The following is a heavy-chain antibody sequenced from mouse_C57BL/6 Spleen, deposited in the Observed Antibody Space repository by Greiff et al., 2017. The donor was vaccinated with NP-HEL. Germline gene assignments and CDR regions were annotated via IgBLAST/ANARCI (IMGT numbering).Heavy chain of an antibody. CDR2: IDPETGGT. Sequence: QVQLQQSGAELVRPGASVTLSCKASGYTFTDYEMHWVKQTPVHGLEWIGAIDPETGGTAYNQKFKGKAILTADKSSSTAYMELRSLTSEDSAVYYCTRGGWLPWFAYWGQGTLVTVSA. CDR3: TRGGWLPWFAY. J-gene: IGHJ3*01. D-gene: IGHD2-3*01. CDR1: GYTFTDYE. V-gene: IGHV1-15*01.